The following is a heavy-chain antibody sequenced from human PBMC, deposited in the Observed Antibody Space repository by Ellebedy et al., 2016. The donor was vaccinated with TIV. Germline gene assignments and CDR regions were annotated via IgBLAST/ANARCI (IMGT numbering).Heavy chain of an antibody. J-gene: IGHJ4*02. CDR1: GYTFTSYG. CDR2: INPSGGST. CDR3: ARDVYSGSGPFDY. D-gene: IGHD5-12*01. Sequence: ASVKVSXXASGYTFTSYGISWVRQAPGQGLEWMGIINPSGGSTSFAQKFQGRVTLTRDTSTSTVYMELSSLRSEDTAVYYCARDVYSGSGPFDYWGQGTLVTVSS. V-gene: IGHV1-46*01.